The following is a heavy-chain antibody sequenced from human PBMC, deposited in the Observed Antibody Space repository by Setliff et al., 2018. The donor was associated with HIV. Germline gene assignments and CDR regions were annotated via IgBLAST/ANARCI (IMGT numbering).Heavy chain of an antibody. D-gene: IGHD3-22*01. V-gene: IGHV3-7*03. J-gene: IGHJ4*02. CDR3: AKELAASGLGYFYS. Sequence: GGSLRLSCVASGLPFYNYWMTWLRRAPGRGLEWVANIKRDGSDMHYIESVKGRFTISRDNAKNSLYRQMNSLSAEDTAEYYCAKELAASGLGYFYSWGRGILVTVSS. CDR2: IKRDGSDM. CDR1: GLPFYNYW.